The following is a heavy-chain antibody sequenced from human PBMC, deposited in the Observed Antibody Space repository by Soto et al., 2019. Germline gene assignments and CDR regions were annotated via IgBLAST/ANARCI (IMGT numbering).Heavy chain of an antibody. CDR1: GGSISSYY. V-gene: IGHV4-59*08. CDR2: VHHSWGS. D-gene: IGHD3-10*01. CDR3: ARQGFGPLHGLVDV. J-gene: IGHJ6*02. Sequence: QVQLQESGPGLVKPSETLSLSSTVSGGSISSYYWSWFRQSPGKRMEWIGYVHHSWGSSYNPSLQSRVAISLDTSKSQFSLKVTSVTATDTAVYYCARQGFGPLHGLVDVWGQGTTVIVSS.